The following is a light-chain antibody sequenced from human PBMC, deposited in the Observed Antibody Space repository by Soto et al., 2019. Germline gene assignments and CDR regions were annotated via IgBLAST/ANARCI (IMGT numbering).Light chain of an antibody. V-gene: IGKV3-20*01. CDR3: QQHGSSPLFS. CDR1: QSVSGN. Sequence: EIVMTQSPATLSVSPGERATLSCRASQSVSGNLAWYQQKPGQAPRLLIYGASSRATGLPDRFIGSGSGTDFTLTISRREPEDFAVYSFQQHGSSPLFSFGPGTKVEI. CDR2: GAS. J-gene: IGKJ3*01.